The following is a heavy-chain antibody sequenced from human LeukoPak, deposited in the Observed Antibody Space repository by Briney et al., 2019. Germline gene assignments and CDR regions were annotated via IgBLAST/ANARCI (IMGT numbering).Heavy chain of an antibody. J-gene: IGHJ6*02. V-gene: IGHV3-48*02. CDR3: ARDTDSSYGSGSQSDMDV. D-gene: IGHD3-10*01. CDR2: ISSSSSTI. Sequence: GGSLRLSCAASGFTFSSYSMSWVRQAPGKGLEWVSYISSSSSTIYYADSVKGRFTISRDNAKNSLYLQMNSLRDEDTAVYYCARDTDSSYGSGSQSDMDVWGQGTTVTVSS. CDR1: GFTFSSYS.